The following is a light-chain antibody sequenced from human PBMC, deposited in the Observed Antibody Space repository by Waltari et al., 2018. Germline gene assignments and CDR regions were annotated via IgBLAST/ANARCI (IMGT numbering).Light chain of an antibody. CDR3: NSYATTNSYV. CDR1: SSYVGAYNY. V-gene: IGLV2-14*01. J-gene: IGLJ1*01. CDR2: DVS. Sequence: QSALTQPASVSGSPGQSITISCTGTSSYVGAYNYVSCYLQHPGKAPKLMIYDVSIRPSGVSNRFSGSKSGNTASLTISGLQAEDEADYYCNSYATTNSYVFGTGTKVTVL.